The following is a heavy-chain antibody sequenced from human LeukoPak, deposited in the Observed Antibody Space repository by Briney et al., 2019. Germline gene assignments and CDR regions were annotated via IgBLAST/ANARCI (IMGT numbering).Heavy chain of an antibody. CDR3: SKDVVTAAI. V-gene: IGHV3-23*01. CDR2: ISGSGGST. CDR1: EFTFRNYW. Sequence: GGSLRLSCAASEFTFRNYWMSWVRQAPGKGLEWVSTISGSGGSTYLADSVKGRFTISRDNSKNTLYLQMNSLRGEDTAVYYCSKDVVTAAIWGQGTLVTVSS. J-gene: IGHJ4*02. D-gene: IGHD4-23*01.